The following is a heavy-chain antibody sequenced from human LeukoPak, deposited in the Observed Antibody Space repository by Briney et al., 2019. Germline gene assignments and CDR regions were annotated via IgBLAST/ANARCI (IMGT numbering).Heavy chain of an antibody. Sequence: GSSVKVSCKASGGTFSSYAISWVRQAPGQGLEWMGGIIPIFGTANYAQKFQGRVTITTDESTSAAYMELSSLRSEDTAVYYCARGRDGYNLDWGQGTLVTVSS. CDR1: GGTFSSYA. CDR2: IIPIFGTA. CDR3: ARGRDGYNLD. J-gene: IGHJ4*02. D-gene: IGHD5-24*01. V-gene: IGHV1-69*05.